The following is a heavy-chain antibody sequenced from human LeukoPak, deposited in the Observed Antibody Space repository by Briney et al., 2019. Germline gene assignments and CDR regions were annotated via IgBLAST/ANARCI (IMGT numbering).Heavy chain of an antibody. CDR2: IHHSGNA. D-gene: IGHD2-15*01. CDR3: ARESRYCSYDPCYLDAFDI. J-gene: IGHJ3*02. CDR1: GGSISSYY. Sequence: PSETLSLTCTVSGGSISSYYWSWIRQPPGKGLEWIGYIHHSGNANYNPSLKSRVTISLDTSKNQFSLKLSSVTAADTAVYYCARESRYCSYDPCYLDAFDIWGQGTRVTVSS. V-gene: IGHV4-59*01.